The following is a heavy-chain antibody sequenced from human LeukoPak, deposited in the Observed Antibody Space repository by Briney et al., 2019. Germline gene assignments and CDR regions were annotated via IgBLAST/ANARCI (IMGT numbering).Heavy chain of an antibody. CDR3: AKVSKEVYYDSSGYYYASYYFDY. D-gene: IGHD3-22*01. CDR1: GFTFSSYW. J-gene: IGHJ4*02. Sequence: GGSLRLSCAASGFTFSSYWMHWVRQAPGKGLVWVSRINSDGSSTSYADSVKGRFTISRDNSKNTLYLQMNSLRAEDTAVYYCAKVSKEVYYDSSGYYYASYYFDYWGQGTLVTVSS. CDR2: INSDGSST. V-gene: IGHV3-74*01.